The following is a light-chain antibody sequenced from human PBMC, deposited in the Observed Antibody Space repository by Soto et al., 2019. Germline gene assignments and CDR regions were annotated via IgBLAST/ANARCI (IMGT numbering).Light chain of an antibody. V-gene: IGKV1-5*01. CDR1: QSISNW. CDR2: HAF. CDR3: LQDYNYTRT. J-gene: IGKJ1*01. Sequence: IQITQSPSTRPASVGDRVTITCRASQSISNWLAWYQQKPGTAPKVLIYHAFNLHSGVPSRFRGSGAGTDFTLTISSLQPDDVATDYCLQDYNYTRTFGQGTKVNIK.